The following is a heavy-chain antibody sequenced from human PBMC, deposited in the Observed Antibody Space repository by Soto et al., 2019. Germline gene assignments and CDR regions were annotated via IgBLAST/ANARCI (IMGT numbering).Heavy chain of an antibody. V-gene: IGHV3-48*03. J-gene: IGHJ6*02. CDR3: ARDKCGGSAAYCGGGYYYGMDV. CDR1: GFTFSSYE. Sequence: EVQLVESGGGLVQPGGSLRLSCAASGFTFSSYEMIWVRQAPGKGLEWVSYISSSGSTIYYADSVKGRFTISRDNAKNSLYLQMNSLRAEDTAVYYCARDKCGGSAAYCGGGYYYGMDVWGQGTTVTVSS. D-gene: IGHD2-21*01. CDR2: ISSSGSTI.